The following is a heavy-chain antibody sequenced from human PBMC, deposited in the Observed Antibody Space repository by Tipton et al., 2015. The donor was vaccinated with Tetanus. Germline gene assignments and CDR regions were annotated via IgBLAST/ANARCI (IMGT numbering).Heavy chain of an antibody. D-gene: IGHD6-19*01. CDR3: ASLPKHWLAPRGAP. CDR2: VYYTGST. J-gene: IGHJ5*02. CDR1: GDSVSGYY. V-gene: IGHV4-59*02. Sequence: TLSLTCAVSGDSVSGYYWSWIRQPPGKGLEWIGYVYYTGSTNHNPSLKSRVTISMDRSKNQISLQLTSLTAADTAVYYCASLPKHWLAPRGAPWGQGTLVTVSS.